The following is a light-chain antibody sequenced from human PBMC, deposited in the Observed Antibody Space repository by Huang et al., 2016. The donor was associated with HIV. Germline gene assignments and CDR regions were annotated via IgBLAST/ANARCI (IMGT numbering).Light chain of an antibody. V-gene: IGKV1-5*03. CDR2: EAS. Sequence: DSQMTQSPSTLSAAIGDRVTITCRASQSVSTRLAWYQQKPGKAPRRLIQEASSLESGVPSRFSGSGSGTEFTLTISSLQPDDSATYSCQQYNTFTFGPGTKVDI. CDR1: QSVSTR. J-gene: IGKJ3*01. CDR3: QQYNTFT.